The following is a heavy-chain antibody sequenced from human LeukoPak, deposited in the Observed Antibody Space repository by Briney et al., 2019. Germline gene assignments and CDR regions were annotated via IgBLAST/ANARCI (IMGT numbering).Heavy chain of an antibody. D-gene: IGHD4-23*01. Sequence: LKXSCKASGXIXTSYWIAWGRQVPGKGLEWMGIIYPGDSDTRYSPSFQGQVTISADKSISTAYLQWSSLKASDTAMYYCARRDYGGKHFDYWGQGTLVTVSS. V-gene: IGHV5-51*01. CDR2: IYPGDSDT. CDR3: ARRDYGGKHFDY. J-gene: IGHJ4*02. CDR1: GXIXTSYW.